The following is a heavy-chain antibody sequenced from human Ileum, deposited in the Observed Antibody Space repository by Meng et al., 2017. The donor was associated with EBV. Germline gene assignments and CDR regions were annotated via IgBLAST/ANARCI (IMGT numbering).Heavy chain of an antibody. D-gene: IGHD6-19*01. Sequence: VLLQESGPGLVMPSGSTSPTFAVSGGSISSSNWWSWVRQPPGKGLEWIGEIYHSGSTNYNPSLKSRVTISVDKSKNQFSLNLSSVTAADPAVYYCARVGQWLPIDYWGQGTLVTVSS. J-gene: IGHJ4*02. CDR3: ARVGQWLPIDY. CDR2: IYHSGST. CDR1: GGSISSSNW. V-gene: IGHV4-4*02.